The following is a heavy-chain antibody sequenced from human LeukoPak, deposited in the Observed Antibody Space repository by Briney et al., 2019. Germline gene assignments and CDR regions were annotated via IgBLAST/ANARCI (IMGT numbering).Heavy chain of an antibody. D-gene: IGHD2-15*01. CDR2: INTDGSST. CDR1: GFTFSSFW. V-gene: IGHV3-74*01. J-gene: IGHJ4*02. CDR3: ARGLGYCSGGACSV. Sequence: GGSLRLSCAASGFTFSSFWMHWVRQAPGKGLVWVSRINTDGSSTNYADSVKGRFTISRDNAKNTLLLQMNSLRADDTAVYYCARGLGYCSGGACSVWGQGTLVTVSS.